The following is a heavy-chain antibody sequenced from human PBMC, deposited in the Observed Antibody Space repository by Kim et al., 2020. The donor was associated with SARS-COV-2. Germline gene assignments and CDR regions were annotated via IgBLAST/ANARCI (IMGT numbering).Heavy chain of an antibody. Sequence: GGSLRLSCAASGFTFSSYGMHWVRQAPGKGLEWVAVISYDGSKKYYADSVKGRFTIFRDNSKHTLYLQMNSLRAEDTAVYYCAKDPDERWEPNYFDYWGQGALVAVSS. CDR1: GFTFSSYG. CDR2: ISYDGSKK. V-gene: IGHV3-30*18. CDR3: AKDPDERWEPNYFDY. J-gene: IGHJ4*02. D-gene: IGHD1-26*01.